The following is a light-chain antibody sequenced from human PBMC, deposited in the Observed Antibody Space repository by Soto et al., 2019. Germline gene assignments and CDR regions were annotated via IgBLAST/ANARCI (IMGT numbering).Light chain of an antibody. V-gene: IGKV1-5*01. CDR1: QSIKHY. Sequence: DIQMTQSPPTLSASVGDRVTITCRASQSIKHYLAWYQQMPGKAPKLLIYGDSTLQSGVPSRFSGIGFLFDFTLTFCSLHPDDFGTYFCQHHNSYSQTFGQGTKVDIK. CDR2: GDS. CDR3: QHHNSYSQT. J-gene: IGKJ1*01.